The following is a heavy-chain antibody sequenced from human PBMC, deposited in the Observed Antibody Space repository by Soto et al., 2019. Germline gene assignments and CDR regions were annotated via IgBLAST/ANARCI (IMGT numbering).Heavy chain of an antibody. CDR3: AKGWDFSNYYFNY. V-gene: IGHV3-23*01. Sequence: GGSLRLSCAASGFTSSSYAMTWVRQAPGKGLEWVSAISGSGGMTYYADSVKGRFTVSRDNSRNTLYLQMSSLRAEDTAVYYCAKGWDFSNYYFNYWGQGTLVTVSS. D-gene: IGHD4-4*01. J-gene: IGHJ4*02. CDR1: GFTSSSYA. CDR2: ISGSGGMT.